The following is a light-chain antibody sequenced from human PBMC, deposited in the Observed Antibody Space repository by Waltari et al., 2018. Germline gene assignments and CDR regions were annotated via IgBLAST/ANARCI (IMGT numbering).Light chain of an antibody. CDR2: EGR. J-gene: IGLJ2*01. CDR1: SSDVGSYNL. V-gene: IGLV2-23*03. CDR3: CSYAGSSTFVV. Sequence: QSALTQPASVSGSPGQSITISCTGTSSDVGSYNLVSWYQQHPGKAPKLMIYEGRKRPSGVSHRVSGSKSGNTASRTISGLQAEDEADYYCCSYAGSSTFVVFGGGTKLTVL.